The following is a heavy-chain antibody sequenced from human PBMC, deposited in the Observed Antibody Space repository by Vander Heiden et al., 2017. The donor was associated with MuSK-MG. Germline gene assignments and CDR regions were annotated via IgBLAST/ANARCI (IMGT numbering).Heavy chain of an antibody. CDR2: IYYSGST. CDR1: GGSISGGAYS. J-gene: IGHJ5*02. Sequence: QVQLQESGPGLVKPSQTLSLTCTVSGGSISGGAYSWNWIRQPPGKGLEWIGNIYYSGSTHYNPSLKSRVTILVDTSKNQFSVKLSSVTAADTAVYYCARSGFWSGENRFDPWGQGTLVTVSS. CDR3: ARSGFWSGENRFDP. D-gene: IGHD3-3*01. V-gene: IGHV4-30-4*01.